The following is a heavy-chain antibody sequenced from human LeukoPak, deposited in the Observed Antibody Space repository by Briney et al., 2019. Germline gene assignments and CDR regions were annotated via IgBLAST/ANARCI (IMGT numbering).Heavy chain of an antibody. J-gene: IGHJ4*02. CDR2: INHNGNVN. V-gene: IGHV3-7*01. CDR3: VKQYNWNYYGFDY. CDR1: GFTFSSYW. D-gene: IGHD1-7*01. Sequence: PGGSLRLSCAASGFTFSSYWMNWARQAPGKGLEWVASINHNGNVNYYVDSVKGRFTISRDNSKNTLYFQMSSLRAEDTAVYYCVKQYNWNYYGFDYWGQGTLVTVSS.